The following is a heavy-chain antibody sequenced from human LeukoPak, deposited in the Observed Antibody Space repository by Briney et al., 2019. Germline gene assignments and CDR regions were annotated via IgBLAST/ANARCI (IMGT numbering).Heavy chain of an antibody. Sequence: ASVTVSCTASGYTFTSYAIHWVRQAPGQRLEWMGWISAGNGNTKYSQNFQGRVTFISNTSATTAFMELSSLRSEDAAVYYCARGSGSGNNDYWGQGTLVTVSS. V-gene: IGHV1-3*01. J-gene: IGHJ4*02. CDR2: ISAGNGNT. D-gene: IGHD1-26*01. CDR3: ARGSGSGNNDY. CDR1: GYTFTSYA.